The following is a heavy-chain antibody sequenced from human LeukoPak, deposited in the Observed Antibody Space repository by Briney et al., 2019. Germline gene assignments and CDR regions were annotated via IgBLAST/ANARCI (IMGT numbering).Heavy chain of an antibody. V-gene: IGHV4-39*01. CDR3: ARHIAAAGEAFDY. CDR2: IYYSGST. CDR1: GGSISSSSYY. D-gene: IGHD6-13*01. Sequence: SETLSLTCTVSGGSISSSSYYWGWIRQPPGKGLEWIGSIYYSGSTYHNPSLKSRVTISVDTSKNQFSLKLSSVTAADTAVYYCARHIAAAGEAFDYWGQGTLVTVSS. J-gene: IGHJ4*02.